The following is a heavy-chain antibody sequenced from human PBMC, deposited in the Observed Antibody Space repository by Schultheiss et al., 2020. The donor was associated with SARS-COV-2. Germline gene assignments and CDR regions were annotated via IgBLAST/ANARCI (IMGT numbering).Heavy chain of an antibody. J-gene: IGHJ4*02. CDR2: ISSSSSYI. V-gene: IGHV3-21*01. CDR3: AKDGQIDY. CDR1: GFTFSSYA. Sequence: GGSLRLSCAASGFTFSSYAMSWVRQAPGKGLEWVSSISSSSSYIYYADSVKGRFTISRDNAKNSLYLQMNSLRAEDTAVYYCAKDGQIDYWGQGTLVTVSS.